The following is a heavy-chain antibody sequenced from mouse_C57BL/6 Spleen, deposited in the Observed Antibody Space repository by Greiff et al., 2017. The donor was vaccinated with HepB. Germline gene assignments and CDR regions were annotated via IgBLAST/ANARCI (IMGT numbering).Heavy chain of an antibody. CDR3: ARNTHYYGSSYLDD. CDR1: GFTFSDYG. J-gene: IGHJ2*01. CDR2: ISSGSSTI. D-gene: IGHD1-1*01. V-gene: IGHV5-17*01. Sequence: EVKVEESGGGLVKPGGSLKLSCAASGFTFSDYGMHWVRQAPEKGLEWVAYISSGSSTIYYADTVKGRFTISRDNAKNTLFLQMTSLRSEDTAMYYCARNTHYYGSSYLDDWGKGTTLTVSS.